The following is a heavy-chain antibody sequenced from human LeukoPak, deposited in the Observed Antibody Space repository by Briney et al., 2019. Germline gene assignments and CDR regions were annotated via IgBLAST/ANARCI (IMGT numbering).Heavy chain of an antibody. V-gene: IGHV4-34*01. D-gene: IGHD3-3*01. Sequence: SETLSLTCAVYGGSFSGYYWSWIRQPPGKGLEWIGEINHSGSTNYNPSLKSRVTISVDTSKNQFSLKLSSVTAADTAVYYCARSQQRITIFGVVITESAFDIWGQGTMDTVSS. CDR2: INHSGST. J-gene: IGHJ3*02. CDR1: GGSFSGYY. CDR3: ARSQQRITIFGVVITESAFDI.